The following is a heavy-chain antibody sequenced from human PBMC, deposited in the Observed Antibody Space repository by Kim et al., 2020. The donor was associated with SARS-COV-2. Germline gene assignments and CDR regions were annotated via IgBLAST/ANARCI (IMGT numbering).Heavy chain of an antibody. D-gene: IGHD6-19*01. V-gene: IGHV3-23*01. Sequence: YADSERGRLTLTRHNSRNTLYLQMNSLRAEDTAVYYCAKSFRNQRSAGDWGQGTLVTVSS. CDR3: AKSFRNQRSAGD. J-gene: IGHJ4*02.